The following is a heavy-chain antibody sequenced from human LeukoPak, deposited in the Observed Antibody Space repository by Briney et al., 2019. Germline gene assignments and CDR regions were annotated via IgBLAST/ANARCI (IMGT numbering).Heavy chain of an antibody. CDR3: AKDCTNGVCLDY. CDR2: ISGSGGST. Sequence: QPGGSLRLSCAASGFTFSSYAMSWVRQAPGKGLEWVSVISGSGGSTYYADSVKGRFTISRDNSKNTLYLQMNSLRAEDTAVYYCAKDCTNGVCLDYWGQGTLVTVSS. CDR1: GFTFSSYA. D-gene: IGHD2-8*01. J-gene: IGHJ4*02. V-gene: IGHV3-23*01.